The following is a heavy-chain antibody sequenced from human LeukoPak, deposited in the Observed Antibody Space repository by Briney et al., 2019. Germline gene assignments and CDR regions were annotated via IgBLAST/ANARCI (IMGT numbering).Heavy chain of an antibody. J-gene: IGHJ5*02. CDR2: IIGSGSTT. Sequence: GGSLRLSCAASGYTFSSYEMNWVRQAPGKGLEWLSYIIGSGSTTQYADSVRDRFTISRDNDKNAVYLQMNSLRADDTAIYYCVRDRGGAYSGDNLFDPWGQGTLVTVSS. CDR1: GYTFSSYE. CDR3: VRDRGGAYSGDNLFDP. D-gene: IGHD2-21*01. V-gene: IGHV3-48*03.